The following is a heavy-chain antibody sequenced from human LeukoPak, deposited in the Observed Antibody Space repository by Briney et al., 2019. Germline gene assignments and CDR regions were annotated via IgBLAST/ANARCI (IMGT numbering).Heavy chain of an antibody. J-gene: IGHJ5*01. V-gene: IGHV3-49*04. CDR3: ARAADLGS. CDR1: GFNFGDYA. CDR2: IRRKAYGGTP. Sequence: GSAGLSCTASGFNFGDYAMSWVRQAPGKGLEWLGFIRRKAYGGTPQHAASLEGRFTISRDDSKSIAYLQMNSLKTEDTAVYYCARAADLGSWGQGTLVTVSS.